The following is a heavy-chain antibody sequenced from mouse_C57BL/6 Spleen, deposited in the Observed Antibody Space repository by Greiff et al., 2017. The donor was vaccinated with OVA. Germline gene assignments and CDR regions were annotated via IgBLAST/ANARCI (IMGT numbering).Heavy chain of an antibody. J-gene: IGHJ3*01. Sequence: EVKLVESGGGLVKPGGSLKLSCAASGFTFSSYAMSWVRQTPEKRLEWVATISDGGSYTYYPDNVKGRFTISRDNAKNNLYLQMSHLKSEDTAMYYCARGNYSNSFAYWGQGTLVTVSA. V-gene: IGHV5-4*03. CDR3: ARGNYSNSFAY. CDR1: GFTFSSYA. CDR2: ISDGGSYT. D-gene: IGHD2-5*01.